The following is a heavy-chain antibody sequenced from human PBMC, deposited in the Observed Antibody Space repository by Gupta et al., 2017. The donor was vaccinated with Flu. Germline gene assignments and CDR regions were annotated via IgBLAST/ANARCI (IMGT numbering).Heavy chain of an antibody. CDR2: ISLDGRSY. Sequence: QERVVESGGGVVQPGRSLSLSCTASVFSFSNNAMHRVRQAPGKGLEWVAVISLDGRSYYHTDSVKGRFTISRDNSKNTLYLQMSSLRTEDTAVYYCAKEWRWNNNNYGMNGWGQGTTVTVS. J-gene: IGHJ6*02. CDR1: VFSFSNNA. CDR3: AKEWRWNNNNYGMNG. D-gene: IGHD5-24*01. V-gene: IGHV3-30*18.